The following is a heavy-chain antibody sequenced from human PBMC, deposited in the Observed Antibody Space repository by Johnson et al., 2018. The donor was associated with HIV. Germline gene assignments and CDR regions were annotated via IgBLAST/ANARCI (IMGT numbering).Heavy chain of an antibody. CDR2: IYSGGST. CDR3: SRVGGLYCSSTSCYKGAAFDI. CDR1: GFTVSSNY. Sequence: ESGGGLVQPGGSLRLSCAASGFTVSSNYMSWVRQAPGKGLEWVSVIYSGGSTYYADSVKGRFTISRDNSKTTLYLQMNSLRAEDTAVYYCSRVGGLYCSSTSCYKGAAFDIWGQGTMLTVSS. J-gene: IGHJ3*02. D-gene: IGHD2-2*02. V-gene: IGHV3-66*01.